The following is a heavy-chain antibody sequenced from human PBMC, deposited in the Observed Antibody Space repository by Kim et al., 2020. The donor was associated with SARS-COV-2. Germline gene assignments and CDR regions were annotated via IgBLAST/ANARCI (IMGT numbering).Heavy chain of an antibody. CDR3: AREPRQQYYYGTGAPRQPSVSSYLYYGMHD. D-gene: IGHD3-10*01. CDR2: INHSGST. J-gene: IGHJ6*04. CDR1: GGSFSGYY. Sequence: SETLSLTCAVYGGSFSGYYWSWIRQPPGKGLEWIGEINHSGSTNYNPSLKSRVSISVDTSKNQFSLKLSSVTAADTAVYYCAREPRQQYYYGTGAPRQPSVSSYLYYGMHDWGRGTTVTVCS. V-gene: IGHV4-34*01.